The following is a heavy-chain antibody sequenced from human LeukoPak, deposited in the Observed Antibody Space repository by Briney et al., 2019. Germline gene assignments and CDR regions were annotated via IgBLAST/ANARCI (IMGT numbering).Heavy chain of an antibody. CDR2: ISAYNGNT. Sequence: ASVKVSCKASGYSFTTYGINWVRQAPGQGLEWMGWISAYNGNTNYAQKVQGRVTLTTDTSTSTAYMELRSLRSDDTAVYYCAREANYYGSGSYFEGTFDYWGQGSLVTVSS. CDR1: GYSFTTYG. CDR3: AREANYYGSGSYFEGTFDY. J-gene: IGHJ4*02. D-gene: IGHD3-10*01. V-gene: IGHV1-18*01.